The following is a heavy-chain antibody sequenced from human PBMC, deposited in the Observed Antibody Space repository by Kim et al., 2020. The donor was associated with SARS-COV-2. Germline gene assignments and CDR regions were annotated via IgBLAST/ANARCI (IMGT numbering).Heavy chain of an antibody. V-gene: IGHV1-2*02. J-gene: IGHJ5*02. CDR3: ARDLRRGQVVVITTLGPKGWFDP. CDR1: GYTFTGYY. D-gene: IGHD3-22*01. Sequence: ASVKVSCKASGYTFTGYYMHWVRQAPGQGLEWMGWINPNSGGTNYAQKFQGRVTMTRDTSISTAYMELSRLRSDDTAVYYCARDLRRGQVVVITTLGPKGWFDPWGQGTLVTVSS. CDR2: INPNSGGT.